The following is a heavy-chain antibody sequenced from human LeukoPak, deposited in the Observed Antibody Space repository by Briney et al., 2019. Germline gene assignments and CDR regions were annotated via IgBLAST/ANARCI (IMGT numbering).Heavy chain of an antibody. J-gene: IGHJ4*02. Sequence: HPGGSLRLSCAASGFTFSSYSMNWVRQAPGKGLEWVSYISSSSSTIYYADSVKGRFTISRDNSKNLLVLQMNSLRVEDTAVYYCAREGGLDYWGQGTLVTVSS. CDR3: AREGGLDY. CDR2: ISSSSSTI. V-gene: IGHV3-48*01. CDR1: GFTFSSYS. D-gene: IGHD3-16*01.